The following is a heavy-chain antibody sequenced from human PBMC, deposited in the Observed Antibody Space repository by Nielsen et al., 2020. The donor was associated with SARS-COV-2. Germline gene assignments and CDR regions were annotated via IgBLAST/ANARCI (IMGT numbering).Heavy chain of an antibody. CDR1: GFSLSTSGRC. D-gene: IGHD3-22*01. V-gene: IGHV2-70*01. J-gene: IGHJ4*02. CDR2: IDWDDDK. CDR3: ARENYYDSSGYPY. Sequence: SGPTLVKPTPTLTLTCTFSGFSLSTSGRCVSWIRQPPGKALEWLALIDWDDDKYYSTSLKTRLNISKETSKNKVVLTMTNMDPVDTATYYCARENYYDSSGYPYWGQGTLVTVSS.